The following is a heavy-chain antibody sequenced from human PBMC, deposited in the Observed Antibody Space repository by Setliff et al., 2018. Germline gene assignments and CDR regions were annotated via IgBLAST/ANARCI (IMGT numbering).Heavy chain of an antibody. V-gene: IGHV4-31*03. J-gene: IGHJ5*02. CDR2: IYYTGKT. CDR3: ARTSTYVLGSGSYWDRWFDP. D-gene: IGHD3-10*01. Sequence: LSLTCTVSGDSLSGDNYFWSWIRHLPGKGLQWLGHIYYTGKTYYNPSLKSRLEMSVDTSKREFALRLSSVTAADTAVYYCARTSTYVLGSGSYWDRWFDPWSQGTLVTVSS. CDR1: GDSLSGDNYF.